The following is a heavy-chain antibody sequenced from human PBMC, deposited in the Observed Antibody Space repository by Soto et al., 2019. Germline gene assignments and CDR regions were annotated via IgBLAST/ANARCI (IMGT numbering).Heavy chain of an antibody. D-gene: IGHD2-15*01. CDR2: IMPGSSHI. Sequence: GGSLRLSCAASGFTFSIYSMNWVRQAPGKGLEWVSYIMPGSSHIFYADSVKGRFTISRDNAKDSLYLQMNSLRAEDTAVYYCARDREYCSGDNCYETGSDYWGQGTLVTVSS. V-gene: IGHV3-48*01. CDR3: ARDREYCSGDNCYETGSDY. CDR1: GFTFSIYS. J-gene: IGHJ4*02.